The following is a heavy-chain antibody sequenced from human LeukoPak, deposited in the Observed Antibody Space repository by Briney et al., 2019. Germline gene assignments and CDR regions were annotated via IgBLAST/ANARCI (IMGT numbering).Heavy chain of an antibody. V-gene: IGHV3-21*01. CDR1: GFTFSSYS. J-gene: IGHJ4*02. CDR3: ARDGLYSSSWDLDY. Sequence: GGSLRLSCAAFGFTFSSYSMNWVRQAPGKGLEWVSSISSSSSYIYYADSVKGRFTISRDNAKNSLYLQMNSLRAEDTAVYYCARDGLYSSSWDLDYWGQGTLVTVSS. D-gene: IGHD6-6*01. CDR2: ISSSSSYI.